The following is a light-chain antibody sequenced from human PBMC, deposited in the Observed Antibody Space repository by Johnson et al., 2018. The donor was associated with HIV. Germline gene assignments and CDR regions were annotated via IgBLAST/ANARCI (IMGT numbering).Light chain of an antibody. J-gene: IGLJ1*01. CDR2: ENT. CDR1: SSNIGNNY. V-gene: IGLV1-51*02. CDR3: GTWDSSLSAYV. Sequence: QSVLTQPPSVSAAPGQKVTISCSGSSSNIGNNYVSWYQQLPGTAPKLLIYENTKRPSGIPDRFSGSKSGPSATLGITGIQTGDEADYYCGTWDSSLSAYVFGTGTKVTDL.